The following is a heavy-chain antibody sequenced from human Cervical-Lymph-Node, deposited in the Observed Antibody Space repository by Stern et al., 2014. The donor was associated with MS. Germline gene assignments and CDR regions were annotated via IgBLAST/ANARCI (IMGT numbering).Heavy chain of an antibody. CDR1: GNSFSNWW. CDR3: ATHGSGLPHDHFAS. CDR2: IYPGDSDT. Sequence: EVQLVESGAEMKKPGESLKISCKGSGNSFSNWWIGWVRQMPGKGLEWLGIIYPGDSDTRYSPSVQGQVTISADKSINTAYLQWSSLEASDTAMYYCATHGSGLPHDHFASWGQGTLVTVSS. D-gene: IGHD3-16*01. V-gene: IGHV5-51*01. J-gene: IGHJ4*02.